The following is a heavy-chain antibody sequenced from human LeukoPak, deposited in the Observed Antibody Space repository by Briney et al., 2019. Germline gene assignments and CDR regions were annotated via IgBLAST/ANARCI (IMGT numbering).Heavy chain of an antibody. CDR1: GFTFGSCW. V-gene: IGHV3-30-3*01. CDR2: ISYDGSSK. CDR3: ARDKTDYGNYYFDY. D-gene: IGHD4-11*01. Sequence: GGSLRLSCAASGFTFGSCWMNWVRQAPGKGLEWVAVISYDGSSKYYGDSVKGRFTISRDNSKNTLYLQMNSLRTEDTAVYYCARDKTDYGNYYFDYWGQGTLVTVSS. J-gene: IGHJ4*02.